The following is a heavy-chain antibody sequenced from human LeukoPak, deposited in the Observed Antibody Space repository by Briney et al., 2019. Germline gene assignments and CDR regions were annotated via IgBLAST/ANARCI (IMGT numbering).Heavy chain of an antibody. Sequence: SETLSLTCTVSGGSISSSTYYWGWIRQPPGKGLEWIARMYYSGSTYYNPSLKSRITISVDKSKNQFSLKVSSVTAADTAVYYCAGDGHYDILTGDGPCWGQGTLVTVSS. CDR1: GGSISSSTYY. CDR2: MYYSGST. J-gene: IGHJ4*02. CDR3: AGDGHYDILTGDGPC. V-gene: IGHV4-39*07. D-gene: IGHD3-9*01.